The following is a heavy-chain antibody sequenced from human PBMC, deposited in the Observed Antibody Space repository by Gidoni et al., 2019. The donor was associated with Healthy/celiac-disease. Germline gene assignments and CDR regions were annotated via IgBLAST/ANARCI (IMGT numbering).Heavy chain of an antibody. Sequence: QAQLVQSGSELKKPGASVKGSCKASGYTLTSYAMNWVRQAPGQGLEWIGWINTNTGNPTYAQGFTGRFVFSLDTSVSTAYLQISSLKAEDTAVYYCARYYCSSTSCPYGMDVWGQGTTVTVSS. J-gene: IGHJ6*02. CDR3: ARYYCSSTSCPYGMDV. CDR2: INTNTGNP. D-gene: IGHD2-2*01. CDR1: GYTLTSYA. V-gene: IGHV7-4-1*02.